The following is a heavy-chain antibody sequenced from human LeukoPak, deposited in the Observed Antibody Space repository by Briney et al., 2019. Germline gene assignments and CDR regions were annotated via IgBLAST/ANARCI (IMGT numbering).Heavy chain of an antibody. Sequence: ASVKVSCKVSGYTLTELSMHWVRQAPGKGLEWMGGFEPGDGETIYAQKFQGRGTMTEDTSTDTAYMELSSLRSEDTAVYYCATDAEAGSSGYYYPYYWGQGTLVTVSS. CDR1: GYTLTELS. CDR3: ATDAEAGSSGYYYPYY. J-gene: IGHJ4*02. V-gene: IGHV1-24*01. D-gene: IGHD3-22*01. CDR2: FEPGDGET.